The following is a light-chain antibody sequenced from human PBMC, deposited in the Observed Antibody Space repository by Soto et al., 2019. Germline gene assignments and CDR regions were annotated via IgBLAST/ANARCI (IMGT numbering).Light chain of an antibody. CDR1: QSVSSSY. J-gene: IGKJ1*01. CDR2: GAS. Sequence: EIVLTQSPGTLSLSPGERATLSCRASQSVSSSYLAWYQQKPGLAPRLLIYGASSRATGIPDRFSGSGSGTDFSLTISRLEPEDFALYYCQQYGSSVWTFGQGTKMDIK. V-gene: IGKV3-20*01. CDR3: QQYGSSVWT.